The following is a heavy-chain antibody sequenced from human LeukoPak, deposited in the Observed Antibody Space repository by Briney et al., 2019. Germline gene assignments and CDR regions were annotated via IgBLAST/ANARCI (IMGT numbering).Heavy chain of an antibody. D-gene: IGHD2/OR15-2a*01. J-gene: IGHJ4*02. CDR3: AKGWGNNGYFDY. CDR2: ISGSGGGT. CDR1: GFTFSSYA. V-gene: IGHV3-23*01. Sequence: GGSLRLSCAASGFTFSSYAMSWVRQAPGKGLEWVSDISGSGGGTYYADSVKGRFTISRDNSKNTLYVQMNSLRAEHTAIYYCAKGWGNNGYFDYWGQGTLVTVSS.